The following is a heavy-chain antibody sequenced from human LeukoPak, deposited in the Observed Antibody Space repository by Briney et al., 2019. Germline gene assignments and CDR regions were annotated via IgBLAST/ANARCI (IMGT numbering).Heavy chain of an antibody. Sequence: GESLKISCKGSGYTFTNYWIGWVRQMPGKGLEWMGIIYPGDSHTIYSPSFRGQVTVSADKSISSAYLQWSSLKASDTAIYYCARGPYTENYSKSPYYYYYMEVWGTGTTVTVSS. D-gene: IGHD1-26*01. V-gene: IGHV5-51*01. CDR1: GYTFTNYW. CDR3: ARGPYTENYSKSPYYYYYMEV. J-gene: IGHJ6*03. CDR2: IYPGDSHT.